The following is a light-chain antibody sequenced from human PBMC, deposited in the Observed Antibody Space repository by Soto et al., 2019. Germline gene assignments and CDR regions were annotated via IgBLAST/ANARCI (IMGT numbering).Light chain of an antibody. CDR2: GAS. CDR3: QQRKHWPPIT. J-gene: IGKJ5*01. CDR1: QSVSTNY. Sequence: EIVLTQSPGTLSLSPGERATLSCRASQSVSTNYLAWYQQKPGQAPRLLIYGASSRATGIPDRFSGSGSGTDFTLTISTLEPEDFAVYYCQQRKHWPPITFGQGTRLEIK. V-gene: IGKV3-20*01.